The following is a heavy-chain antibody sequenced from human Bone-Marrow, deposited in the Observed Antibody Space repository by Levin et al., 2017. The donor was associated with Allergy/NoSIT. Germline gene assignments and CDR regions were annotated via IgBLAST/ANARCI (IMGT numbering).Heavy chain of an antibody. CDR1: GNTFSSYT. D-gene: IGHD2-2*01. CDR2: IIPILRMT. Sequence: KISCKASGNTFSSYTFTWVRQAPGQGLEWMGRIIPILRMTNYAQKFQGRITITADKSTSTTYMELSSLRAEDAAVYYCAWRLGYFSRNSCLNFRLDPWGQGTLVTVSS. V-gene: IGHV1-69*02. CDR3: AWRLGYFSRNSCLNFRLDP. J-gene: IGHJ5*02.